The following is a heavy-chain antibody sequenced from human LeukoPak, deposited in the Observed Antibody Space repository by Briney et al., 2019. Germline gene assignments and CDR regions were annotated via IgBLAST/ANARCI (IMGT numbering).Heavy chain of an antibody. Sequence: ASVKVSCKASGYTFTSYDINWVRQAPGQGLEWMGWMNPNSGNTGYAQKFQGRVTMTRNTSISTAYMELSSLRSEDTAVYYCARGRSPYQLLDYWGQGTLVTVSS. CDR2: MNPNSGNT. V-gene: IGHV1-8*01. D-gene: IGHD2-2*01. J-gene: IGHJ4*02. CDR1: GYTFTSYD. CDR3: ARGRSPYQLLDY.